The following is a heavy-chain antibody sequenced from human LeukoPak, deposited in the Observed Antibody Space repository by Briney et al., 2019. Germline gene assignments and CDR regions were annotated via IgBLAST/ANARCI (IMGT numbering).Heavy chain of an antibody. J-gene: IGHJ6*02. V-gene: IGHV4-39*07. CDR2: IYYSGRT. Sequence: SETLSLTCTVSGDSISSSSYHWGWIRQPPGKGLEWIGSIYYSGRTDYNPSLKSRVTISVDTSKNQFSLKLSSVTAADTAVYYCARAYYDFWSGYLTYYYGMDVWGQGTTVTVSS. CDR3: ARAYYDFWSGYLTYYYGMDV. CDR1: GDSISSSSYH. D-gene: IGHD3-3*01.